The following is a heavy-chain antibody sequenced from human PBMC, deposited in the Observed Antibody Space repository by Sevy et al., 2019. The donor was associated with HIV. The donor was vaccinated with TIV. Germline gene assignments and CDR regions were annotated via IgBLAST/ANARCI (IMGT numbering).Heavy chain of an antibody. D-gene: IGHD6-19*01. CDR3: ARDKGSSGWSRYYYGMDV. CDR2: ISYDGSNK. Sequence: GGSLRLSCAASGFTFSSYAMHWVRQAPGKGLEWVAVISYDGSNKYYVDSVKGRFTISRDNSKNTLYLQMNSLRAEDTAVDYCARDKGSSGWSRYYYGMDVWGQGTTVTVSS. V-gene: IGHV3-30-3*01. CDR1: GFTFSSYA. J-gene: IGHJ6*02.